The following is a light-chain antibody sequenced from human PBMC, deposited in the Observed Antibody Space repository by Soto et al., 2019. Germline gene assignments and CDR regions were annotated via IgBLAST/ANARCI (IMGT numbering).Light chain of an antibody. CDR1: SSNIGSNP. Sequence: QSVLTQPPSASGTPGQRVSISCSGSSSNIGSNPVNWYQQLPGTAPKLLIYNNNLRPSGVPDRFSGSKSGTSASLAISGLQSEDEADFYCATWDDSLNGPAFGGGTKVTVL. J-gene: IGLJ3*02. CDR3: ATWDDSLNGPA. V-gene: IGLV1-44*01. CDR2: NNN.